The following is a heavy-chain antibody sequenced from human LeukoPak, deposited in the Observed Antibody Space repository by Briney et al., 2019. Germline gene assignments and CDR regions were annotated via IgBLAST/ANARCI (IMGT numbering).Heavy chain of an antibody. D-gene: IGHD6-13*01. CDR3: ARYSSSWYVGNFDY. Sequence: SETLSLTSTVSGGSISSSSYYWGWIRQPPGKGLEWIGSVYYSGSTYYNPSLKSRVTISVDSSKNQFSLKLSSVTAADTAVYYCARYSSSWYVGNFDYWGQGTLATVSS. V-gene: IGHV4-39*01. CDR1: GGSISSSSYY. J-gene: IGHJ4*02. CDR2: VYYSGST.